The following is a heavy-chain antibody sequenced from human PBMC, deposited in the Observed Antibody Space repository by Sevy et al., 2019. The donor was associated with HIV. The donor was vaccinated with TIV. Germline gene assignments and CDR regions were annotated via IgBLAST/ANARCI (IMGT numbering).Heavy chain of an antibody. Sequence: GGSLGLSCAASGFTFSSHGMHWDRQAPGKGLEWVAVMSYDGSYKSYGDSVKGRFTISRDDSKNTLYLQMNSLRPEDTAMYYCARDSGYSINWYPAYWGQGTLVTVSS. CDR2: MSYDGSYK. CDR3: ARDSGYSINWYPAY. J-gene: IGHJ4*02. D-gene: IGHD6-13*01. CDR1: GFTFSSHG. V-gene: IGHV3-30*03.